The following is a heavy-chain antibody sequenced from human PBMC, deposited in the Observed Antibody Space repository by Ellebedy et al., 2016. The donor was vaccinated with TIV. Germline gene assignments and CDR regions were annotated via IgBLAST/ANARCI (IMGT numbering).Heavy chain of an antibody. V-gene: IGHV3-48*02. Sequence: PGGSLRLSCAASGFAFTTCAMSWVRQAPGKGLEWVSYISSSGSPIHYADSVKGRFSISRDNVKNSLYLQMNSLRDEDTAVYYCARDENYGAEVIDYWGQGTLVTVSS. D-gene: IGHD4-17*01. CDR1: GFAFTTCA. J-gene: IGHJ4*02. CDR2: ISSSGSPI. CDR3: ARDENYGAEVIDY.